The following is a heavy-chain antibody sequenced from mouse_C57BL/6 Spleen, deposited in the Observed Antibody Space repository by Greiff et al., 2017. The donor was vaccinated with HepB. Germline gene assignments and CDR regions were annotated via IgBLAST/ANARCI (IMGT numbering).Heavy chain of an antibody. Sequence: DVHLVESGGDLVKPGGSLKLSCAASGFTFSSYGMSWVRQTPDKRLEWVATISSGGSYTYYPDSVKGRFTISRDNAKNTLYLQMSSLKSEDTAMYYCARRYDGYYSWYFDVWGTGTTVTVSS. J-gene: IGHJ1*03. CDR1: GFTFSSYG. V-gene: IGHV5-6*01. CDR2: ISSGGSYT. CDR3: ARRYDGYYSWYFDV. D-gene: IGHD2-3*01.